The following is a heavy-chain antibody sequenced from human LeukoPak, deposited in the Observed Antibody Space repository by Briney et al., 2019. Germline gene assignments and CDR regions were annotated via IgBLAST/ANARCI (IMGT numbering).Heavy chain of an antibody. Sequence: GASVKVSCKASGYTFTSYYMHWVRQAPGQGLEWMGWINPNSGGTNYAQKFQGRVTMTRDTSISTAYMELSRLRSDDTAVYYCARAAGVVILYPDDAFDIWGQGTMVTVSS. CDR2: INPNSGGT. J-gene: IGHJ3*02. CDR1: GYTFTSYY. V-gene: IGHV1-2*02. CDR3: ARAAGVVILYPDDAFDI. D-gene: IGHD3-3*01.